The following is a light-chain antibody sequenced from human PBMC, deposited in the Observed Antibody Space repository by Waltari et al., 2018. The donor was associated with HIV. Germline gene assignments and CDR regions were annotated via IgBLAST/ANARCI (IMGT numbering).Light chain of an antibody. CDR2: DAS. CDR3: QHRSGRIT. CDR1: QSVSNY. Sequence: EIVLTQSPATLSLSPGERATLSCRASQSVSNYLAWFQQKPGQAPRLLIYDASNRATGIPTRFSGRGSGTDFTLTISSLEPEDFATYYCQHRSGRITFGPGTKVDIK. J-gene: IGKJ3*01. V-gene: IGKV3-11*01.